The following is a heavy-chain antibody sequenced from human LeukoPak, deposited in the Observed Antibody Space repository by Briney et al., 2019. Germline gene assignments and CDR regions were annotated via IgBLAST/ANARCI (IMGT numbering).Heavy chain of an antibody. D-gene: IGHD4/OR15-4a*01. CDR2: ISGSGDIT. J-gene: IGHJ6*02. V-gene: IGHV3-23*01. CDR1: GITLSNYG. Sequence: GGSLRLSCAVSGITLSNYGMSWVRQAPGKGLEWVSAISGSGDITYYADSVKGRFTISRDNSKNTLFPQMDSLRAEDTAVYYCAKGRYGDYDMDVWGQGTTVTVSS. CDR3: AKGRYGDYDMDV.